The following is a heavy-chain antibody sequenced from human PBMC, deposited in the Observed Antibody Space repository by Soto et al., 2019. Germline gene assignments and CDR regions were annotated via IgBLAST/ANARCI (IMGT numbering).Heavy chain of an antibody. CDR1: GGSISTYY. J-gene: IGHJ3*02. V-gene: IGHV4-59*01. Sequence: QVQLQESGPGLVKPSETLSLTCTVSGGSISTYYWTWIRQPPGKGLEWIGYIYYTGNTYYNPSLKIRVTTSVNTSKNQFSLKLSSLTAADTAVYYCARKPMNTHAFDIWGQGTMVTVSS. CDR2: IYYTGNT. CDR3: ARKPMNTHAFDI.